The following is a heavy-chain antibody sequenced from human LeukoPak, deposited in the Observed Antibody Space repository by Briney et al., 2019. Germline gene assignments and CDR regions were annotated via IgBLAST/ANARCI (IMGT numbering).Heavy chain of an antibody. D-gene: IGHD3-22*01. J-gene: IGHJ4*02. CDR1: GGTFSSYA. V-gene: IGHV1-69*04. CDR3: AIGWITMIEGY. Sequence: GSSVKVSCKASGGTFSSYAISWVRQAPGQGLEWMGRIIPILGIANYAQKFQGRVTITADKSTSTAYMELSSLRSEDTAVYYCAIGWITMIEGYWGQGALVTVSS. CDR2: IIPILGIA.